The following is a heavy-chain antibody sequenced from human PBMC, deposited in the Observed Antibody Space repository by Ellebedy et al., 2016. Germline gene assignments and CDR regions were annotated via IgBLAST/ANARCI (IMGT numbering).Heavy chain of an antibody. Sequence: ASVKVSXXASGYTFISYGINWVRQATGQGLEWMGWMNPNSGNTAYPQKFQGRVTMTRNTSISTAYMELSSLTSEDTAVYYCARGSGGFPFDSWGQGTLVTVSS. CDR1: GYTFISYG. CDR2: MNPNSGNT. D-gene: IGHD4-23*01. V-gene: IGHV1-8*01. CDR3: ARGSGGFPFDS. J-gene: IGHJ4*02.